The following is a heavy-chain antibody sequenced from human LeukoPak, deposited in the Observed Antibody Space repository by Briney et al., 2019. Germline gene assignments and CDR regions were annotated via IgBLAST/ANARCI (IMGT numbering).Heavy chain of an antibody. CDR1: GFAFTNVW. Sequence: PGGSLRLSCAASGFAFTNVWMSWVRQTPGKGLEWVGFIRSKAYGGTTEYAASVKGRLTISRDDSKSIAYLQMNSLKTEDTAVYYCTRGRGVGYYDSSGYYPGDFDYWGQGTLVTVSS. V-gene: IGHV3-49*04. J-gene: IGHJ4*02. CDR2: IRSKAYGGTT. CDR3: TRGRGVGYYDSSGYYPGDFDY. D-gene: IGHD3-22*01.